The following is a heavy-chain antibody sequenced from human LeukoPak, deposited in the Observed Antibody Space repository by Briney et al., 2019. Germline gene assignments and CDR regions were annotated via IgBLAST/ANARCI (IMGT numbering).Heavy chain of an antibody. CDR1: GFTFSRYA. CDR3: ARLRRNSDRSDFFYYYDH. V-gene: IGHV3-21*01. Sequence: GGSLRLSCAASGFTFSRYAMNWVRQAPGKGLEWVASVNTVSSYIYYADSMRGRFTISRDNAKNSLFLQMNSLRAEDTAVYYCARLRRNSDRSDFFYYYDHWGQGTLVTVSS. CDR2: VNTVSSYI. D-gene: IGHD3-22*01. J-gene: IGHJ4*02.